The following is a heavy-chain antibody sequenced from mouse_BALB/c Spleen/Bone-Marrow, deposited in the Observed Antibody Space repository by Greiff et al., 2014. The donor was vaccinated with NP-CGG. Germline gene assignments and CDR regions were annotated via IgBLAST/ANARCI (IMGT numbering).Heavy chain of an antibody. CDR3: AREGYYGLDY. CDR1: GYAFTNYL. CDR2: INPGSGGT. J-gene: IGHJ2*01. D-gene: IGHD2-1*01. Sequence: QVQLQQSGAKLVRPGTSVKVSCKASGYAFTNYLIEWFKQRPGQGLEWIGVINPGSGGTNFNEKFRGKATLTADKSSSTAYMQFNSLTSDDSAAYFCAREGYYGLDYWGQGTTLTVSS. V-gene: IGHV1-54*03.